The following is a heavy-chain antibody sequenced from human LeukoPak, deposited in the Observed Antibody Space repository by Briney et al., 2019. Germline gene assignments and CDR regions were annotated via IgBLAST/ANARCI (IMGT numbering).Heavy chain of an antibody. CDR3: TRHSFMSPLDY. CDR2: IYHTGHT. CDR1: GGSVSGYY. J-gene: IGHJ4*02. V-gene: IGHV4-59*08. D-gene: IGHD3-10*02. Sequence: SETLSLTCTVSGGSVSGYYWSWIRQPPGGGLEWIGYIYHTGHTHYNASLKGRVTMSMDTSQSQISLRMSSMTAADTAVYYCTRHSFMSPLDYWGQGTLVTVSS.